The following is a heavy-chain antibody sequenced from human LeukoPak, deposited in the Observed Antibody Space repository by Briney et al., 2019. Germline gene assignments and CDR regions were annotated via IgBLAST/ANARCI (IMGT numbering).Heavy chain of an antibody. D-gene: IGHD3-9*01. V-gene: IGHV3-23*01. CDR3: AKAPTYYDILTGFDY. CDR1: GFTFSTYA. J-gene: IGHJ4*02. Sequence: QPGRSLRLSCAASGFTFSTYAMHWVRQAPGKGLEWVSAISGSGGSTYYADSVKGRFTISRDNSKNTLYLQMNSLRAEDTAVYYCAKAPTYYDILTGFDYWGQGTLVTVSS. CDR2: ISGSGGST.